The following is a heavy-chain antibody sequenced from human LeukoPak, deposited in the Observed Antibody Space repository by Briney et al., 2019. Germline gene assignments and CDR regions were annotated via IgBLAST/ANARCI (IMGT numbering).Heavy chain of an antibody. CDR1: GFTFNSYW. D-gene: IGHD3-10*01. V-gene: IGHV3-74*01. CDR3: ARGNFYSGSGSSPLDY. J-gene: IGHJ4*02. CDR2: INSDGSKT. Sequence: GXSLRXSCAASGFTFNSYWMHWVRQVPGKGLVWVSRINSDGSKTNYVDSAKGRFTISRDNAKNTVFLLMNSLRAEDSAGYYCARGNFYSGSGSSPLDYWGQGTLVTVSS.